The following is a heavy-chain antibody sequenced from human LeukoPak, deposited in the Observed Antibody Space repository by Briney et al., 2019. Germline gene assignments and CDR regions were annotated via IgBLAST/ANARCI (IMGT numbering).Heavy chain of an antibody. V-gene: IGHV3-7*03. CDR3: VREGPNLFEY. J-gene: IGHJ4*02. D-gene: IGHD5-24*01. Sequence: AGGSLRLSCAASGFTVSSNYMSWVRQAPGKGLEWVANINQDASRKYYAGSVTGRFSVSRDNAQNSLHLQMDSLRAEDTAVYYCVREGPNLFEYWGQGTLVTVSS. CDR2: INQDASRK. CDR1: GFTVSSNY.